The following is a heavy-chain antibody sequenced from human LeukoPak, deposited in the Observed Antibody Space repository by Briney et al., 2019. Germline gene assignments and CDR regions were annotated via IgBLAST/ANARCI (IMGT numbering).Heavy chain of an antibody. V-gene: IGHV3-23*01. Sequence: GGSLRLSCAASGFTFSSYAMHWVRQAPGKGLEWVSAISGSGGSTYYADSVKGRFTISRDNSKNTLYLQMNSLRAEDTAVYYCARGSGIGSGWSSYIDYWGQGTLVTVSS. CDR3: ARGSGIGSGWSSYIDY. CDR1: GFTFSSYA. D-gene: IGHD6-19*01. CDR2: ISGSGGST. J-gene: IGHJ4*02.